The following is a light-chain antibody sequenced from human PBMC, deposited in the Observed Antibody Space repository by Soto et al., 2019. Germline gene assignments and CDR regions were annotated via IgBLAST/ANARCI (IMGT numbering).Light chain of an antibody. Sequence: EIVMTQSPATLSVSPGAGVTLSCRASQSISNKLAWYQQKPGQAPRLLIYAASTRATGVPARFRGSGSGTEFTLSISSPQSEDFAVYPGQHYNDWRWTFGQGTKVEIK. J-gene: IGKJ1*01. CDR3: QHYNDWRWT. CDR1: QSISNK. V-gene: IGKV3-15*01. CDR2: AAS.